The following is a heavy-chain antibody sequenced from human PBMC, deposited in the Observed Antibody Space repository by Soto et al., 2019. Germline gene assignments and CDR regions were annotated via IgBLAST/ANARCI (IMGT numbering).Heavy chain of an antibody. Sequence: GSGPTLVNPTQTLTLTCTFSGFSLGTSGMCVSWIRQPPGKALEWLARIDWDDDKYYSTSLKTRLTISKDTSKSQVVLTMTNMDPVDTATYYCARLGVRGLYYFWSGPLYGMDVWGQGTTVTVSS. CDR2: IDWDDDK. V-gene: IGHV2-70*11. CDR1: GFSLGTSGMC. CDR3: ARLGVRGLYYFWSGPLYGMDV. J-gene: IGHJ6*02. D-gene: IGHD3-3*01.